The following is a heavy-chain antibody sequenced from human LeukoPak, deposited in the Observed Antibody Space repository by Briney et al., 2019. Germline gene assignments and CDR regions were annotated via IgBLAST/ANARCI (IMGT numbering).Heavy chain of an antibody. V-gene: IGHV4-31*03. CDR1: GGSISSGGYY. CDR2: IYYSGST. J-gene: IGHJ4*02. CDR3: ARGPYCGGDCYSADY. D-gene: IGHD2-21*02. Sequence: PSQTLSLTCTVSGGSISSGGYYWSWIRQHPGKGLEWIGYIYYSGSTYYNPSLKSRVTISVDTSKNQFSLKLSSVTAADTAVYYCARGPYCGGDCYSADYWGQGTQVTVSS.